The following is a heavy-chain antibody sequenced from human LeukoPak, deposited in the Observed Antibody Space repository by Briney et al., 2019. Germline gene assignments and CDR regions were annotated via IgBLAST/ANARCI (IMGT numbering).Heavy chain of an antibody. CDR3: ARVGYDFWSGYYALYYFDY. Sequence: ASVKVSCKASGYTFTNYGISWVRQAPGQGLEWMGWMNPNSGNTGYAQKFQGRVTITRNTSISTAYMELSSLRSEDTAVYYCARVGYDFWSGYYALYYFDYWGQGTLVTVSS. V-gene: IGHV1-8*03. CDR2: MNPNSGNT. J-gene: IGHJ4*02. D-gene: IGHD3-3*01. CDR1: GYTFTNYG.